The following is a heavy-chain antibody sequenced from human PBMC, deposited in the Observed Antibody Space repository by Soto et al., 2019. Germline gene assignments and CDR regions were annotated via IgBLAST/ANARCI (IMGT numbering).Heavy chain of an antibody. CDR3: ARDLGVATAPPFDC. V-gene: IGHV3-33*01. CDR1: GFTFSNYG. CDR2: IWYDGSNK. J-gene: IGHJ4*02. Sequence: QVQLVESGGGVVQPGRSLRLSCAASGFTFSNYGMHWVRQAPGKGLEWVAIIWYDGSNKYYADSVKGRFTISRDNSENTLYLDMNSLRAEDTAVYYCARDLGVATAPPFDCWGQGTLVTFSS. D-gene: IGHD6-13*01.